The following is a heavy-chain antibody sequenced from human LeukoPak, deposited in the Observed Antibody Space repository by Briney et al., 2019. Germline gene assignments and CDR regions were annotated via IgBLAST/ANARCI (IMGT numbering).Heavy chain of an antibody. D-gene: IGHD3-10*01. V-gene: IGHV3-23*01. CDR2: ISGSGGST. CDR1: GFTFSSYA. CDR3: ARDPSYYGSGSYYNRVYYYYGMDV. J-gene: IGHJ6*02. Sequence: GGSLRLSCAASGFTFSSYAMTWVRQAPGKGLEWVSAISGSGGSTYYADSVKGRFTISRDNAKNTLYLQMNSLRAEDTAVYYCARDPSYYGSGSYYNRVYYYYGMDVWGQGTTVTVSS.